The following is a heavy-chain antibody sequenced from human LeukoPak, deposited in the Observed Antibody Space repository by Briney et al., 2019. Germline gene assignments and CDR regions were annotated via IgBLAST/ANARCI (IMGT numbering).Heavy chain of an antibody. J-gene: IGHJ4*01. V-gene: IGHV3-23*01. CDR1: GFTFSDYA. CDR2: ASYYVGKQ. CDR3: AKAGIGADGAGFLCEY. D-gene: IGHD1-1*01. Sequence: GGSLTLSCAASGFTFSDYAMSWVRQAPGKGLEWVSTASYYVGKQYHADSVRDRFTVSRDNSRNTVSLQMSSLRVEDTGIYYCAKAGIGADGAGFLCEYWGQEPWSPSPQ.